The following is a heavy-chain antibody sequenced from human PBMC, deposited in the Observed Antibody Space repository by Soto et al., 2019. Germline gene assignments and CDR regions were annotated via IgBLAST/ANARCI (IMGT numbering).Heavy chain of an antibody. J-gene: IGHJ5*02. CDR1: GYTFTGYY. V-gene: IGHV1-2*02. CDR3: ARCRLYDSSGYYLSKNWFDP. CDR2: INPNSGGT. D-gene: IGHD3-22*01. Sequence: PWASVEVSCKASGYTFTGYYMHWVRQAPGQGLEWMGWINPNSGGTNYAQKFQGRVTMTRDTSISTAYMELSRLRSDDTAVYYCARCRLYDSSGYYLSKNWFDPWGQGTLVTVSS.